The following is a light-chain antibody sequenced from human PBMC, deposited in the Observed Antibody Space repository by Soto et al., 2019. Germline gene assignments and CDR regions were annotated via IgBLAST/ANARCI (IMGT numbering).Light chain of an antibody. Sequence: QSALTQPRSVSGSPGQSVTISCTGTSSDVGGYNYVSWYQQYPGKAPKVMIHAVTKRPSGVPDRISGSKSGNTASLTISGLQAEDEADYYCCSYAGSYTHYVFGTGTRSPS. V-gene: IGLV2-11*01. J-gene: IGLJ1*01. CDR2: AVT. CDR3: CSYAGSYTHYV. CDR1: SSDVGGYNY.